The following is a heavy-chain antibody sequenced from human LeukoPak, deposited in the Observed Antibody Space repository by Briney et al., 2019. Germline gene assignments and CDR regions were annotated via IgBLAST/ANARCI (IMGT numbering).Heavy chain of an antibody. J-gene: IGHJ4*02. CDR2: FDPEDGET. CDR3: ATALGDFWSGYTLYYFDY. V-gene: IGHV1-24*01. D-gene: IGHD3-3*01. Sequence: ASVKVSCKVSGYTLTELSMHWVRQAPGKGLEWMGGFDPEDGETIYAQKFQGRVTMTEDTSTDTAYMELGSLRSEDTAVYYCATALGDFWSGYTLYYFDYWGQGTLVTVSS. CDR1: GYTLTELS.